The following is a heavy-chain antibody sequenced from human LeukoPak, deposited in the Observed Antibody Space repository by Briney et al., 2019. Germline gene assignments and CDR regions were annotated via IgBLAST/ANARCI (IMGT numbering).Heavy chain of an antibody. CDR2: IIPIFGTA. D-gene: IGHD6-19*01. CDR3: ARVGQWLGLAHYYYYMDV. J-gene: IGHJ6*03. CDR1: GGTFSSYA. Sequence: EASVKVSCKASGGTFSSYAISWVRQAPGQGLEWMGGIIPIFGTANYAQKFQGRVTITADKSTSTAYMELSSLRSEDTAVYYCARVGQWLGLAHYYYYMDVWGKGTTVTVSS. V-gene: IGHV1-69*06.